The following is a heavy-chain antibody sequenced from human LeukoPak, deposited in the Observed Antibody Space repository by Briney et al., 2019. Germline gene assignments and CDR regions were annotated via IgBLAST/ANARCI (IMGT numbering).Heavy chain of an antibody. J-gene: IGHJ3*02. Sequence: PSETLSLTCTVSGYSISGGYYWGWIRQPPGKGLEWIGSIYHSGSTYYNPSLESRVTISVDTSKNQFSLKLSSVTAADTAVYYCAREGYDSSGNAFDIWGQGTMVTVSS. D-gene: IGHD3-22*01. CDR3: AREGYDSSGNAFDI. V-gene: IGHV4-38-2*02. CDR2: IYHSGST. CDR1: GYSISGGYY.